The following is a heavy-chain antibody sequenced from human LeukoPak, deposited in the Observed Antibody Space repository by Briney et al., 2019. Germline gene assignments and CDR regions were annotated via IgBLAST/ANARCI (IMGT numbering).Heavy chain of an antibody. CDR3: AKGGLAAAGINY. Sequence: GGSLRPSCEASGFTFRNNGMHWVRQAPGKGLEGVAIIWYDGSNKYYADSVKGRFTISRDNSKNMVYLQMNSLRAEDTAVYYCAKGGLAAAGINYWGQGTLVTVS. D-gene: IGHD6-13*01. CDR1: GFTFRNNG. J-gene: IGHJ4*02. CDR2: IWYDGSNK. V-gene: IGHV3-33*06.